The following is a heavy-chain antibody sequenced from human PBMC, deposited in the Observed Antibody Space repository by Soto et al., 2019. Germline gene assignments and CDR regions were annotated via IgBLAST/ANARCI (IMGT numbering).Heavy chain of an antibody. CDR1: GGSISSGGYY. Sequence: PSETLSLTCTVSGGSISSGGYYLSWIRQHPRKGLEWIGYIYYSGSTYYNPSLKIRVTISVHPPKNQFSLKLSSVTAADTAVGNCARAQYGEYGYYYYYRMDVCVRGTTVTVSS. J-gene: IGHJ6*02. V-gene: IGHV4-31*03. CDR2: IYYSGST. CDR3: ARAQYGEYGYYYYYRMDV. D-gene: IGHD4-17*01.